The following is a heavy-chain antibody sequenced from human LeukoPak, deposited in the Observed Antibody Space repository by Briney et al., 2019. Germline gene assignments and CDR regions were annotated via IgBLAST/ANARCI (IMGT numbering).Heavy chain of an antibody. J-gene: IGHJ2*01. CDR2: IYYSGSI. D-gene: IGHD5-18*01. CDR3: ARGRWTHDSSYWYFDL. Sequence: PSETLSLTCSVSGGSISSYYWSWIRQLPGKGLEWIAYIYYSGSINYNPSLKSRVTISVDTSKNQFSLKLSSVTAADTAVYYCARGRWTHDSSYWYFDLWGRGTLVTVSS. V-gene: IGHV4-59*01. CDR1: GGSISSYY.